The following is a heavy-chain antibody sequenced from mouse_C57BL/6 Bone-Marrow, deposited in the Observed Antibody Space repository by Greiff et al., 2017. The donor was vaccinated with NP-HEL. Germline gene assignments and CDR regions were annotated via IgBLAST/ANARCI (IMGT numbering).Heavy chain of an antibody. D-gene: IGHD2-4*01. V-gene: IGHV7-1*01. J-gene: IGHJ4*01. CDR2: SRNKANDYTT. CDR3: ARGIGIYDYGDYAMDY. CDR1: GFTFSDFY. Sequence: EVKLMESGGGLVQSGRSLRLSCATSGFTFSDFYMEWVRQAPGKGLEWIAASRNKANDYTTEYSASVKGRFIVSRDTSQSILYLQMNALRAEDTAIYYCARGIGIYDYGDYAMDYWGQGTSVTVSS.